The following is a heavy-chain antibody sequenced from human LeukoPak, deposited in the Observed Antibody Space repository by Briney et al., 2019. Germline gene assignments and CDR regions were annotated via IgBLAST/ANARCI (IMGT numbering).Heavy chain of an antibody. D-gene: IGHD4-23*01. CDR1: GFSFSSYW. CDR2: IKQDGSDK. J-gene: IGHJ4*02. Sequence: GGSLRLSCAASGFSFSSYWMSWVRQAPGKGLKWVANIKQDGSDKYYLTSVRGRFTISRDNAKNSLFLQMNSLRVEDTAMYYCARGGGHLDCWGQGTLVTVSS. V-gene: IGHV3-7*03. CDR3: ARGGGHLDC.